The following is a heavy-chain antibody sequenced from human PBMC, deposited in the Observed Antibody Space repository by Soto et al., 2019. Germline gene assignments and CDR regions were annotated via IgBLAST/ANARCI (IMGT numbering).Heavy chain of an antibody. D-gene: IGHD3-22*01. CDR1: GFTFSDYY. Sequence: SGGSLRLSCAGSGFTFSDYYMSWIRQAPGKGLEWASYISSSGNIIYYADSVKGRFTISRDNAKNSLYLQMNSLRAEDTAVYYCARDLGYYASDGYFDSWGQGTLVTVSS. CDR3: ARDLGYYASDGYFDS. V-gene: IGHV3-11*01. J-gene: IGHJ4*02. CDR2: ISSSGNII.